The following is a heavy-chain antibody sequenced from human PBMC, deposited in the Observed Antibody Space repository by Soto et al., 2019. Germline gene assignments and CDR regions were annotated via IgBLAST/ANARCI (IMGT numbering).Heavy chain of an antibody. CDR3: AHYCISTSCPGMGV. V-gene: IGHV1-69*12. D-gene: IGHD2-2*01. J-gene: IGHJ6*01. Sequence: QVQLVQSGAEVKKPWSSVKVSCKASGGTFSSYAISWVRQAPGQGLEWMGGISPIFGTANYAQTSQGRVTITANESTSTAYLELSSLRSEDTAVYYCAHYCISTSCPGMGVWGQGTTVTFSS. CDR2: ISPIFGTA. CDR1: GGTFSSYA.